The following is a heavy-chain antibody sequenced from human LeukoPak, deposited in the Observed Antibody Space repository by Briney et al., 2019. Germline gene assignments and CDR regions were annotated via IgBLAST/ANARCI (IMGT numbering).Heavy chain of an antibody. Sequence: GASVKVSCKASGYTFTSYDINWVRQATGQGLEGMGWMNPNSGNTGYAQKFQGRVTMTRNTSISTAYMELSSLRSEDTAVYYCARAAAYYDSSGYFGYWGQGTLVTVSS. J-gene: IGHJ4*02. CDR2: MNPNSGNT. V-gene: IGHV1-8*01. CDR1: GYTFTSYD. CDR3: ARAAAYYDSSGYFGY. D-gene: IGHD3-22*01.